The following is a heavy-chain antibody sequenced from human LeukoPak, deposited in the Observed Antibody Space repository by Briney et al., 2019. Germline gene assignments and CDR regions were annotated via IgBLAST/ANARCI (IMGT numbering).Heavy chain of an antibody. CDR1: GYTFTGYY. V-gene: IGHV1-2*02. CDR3: ARRSYPVGADAFDI. J-gene: IGHJ3*02. Sequence: ASVKVSCKASGYTFTGYYMHWVRQAPGQGLEWMGWINPNSGGTNYAQKFQGRVTMTRDTSISTAYMELSRLRSDDTAVYYCARRSYPVGADAFDIWGQGTMVTVSS. D-gene: IGHD1-26*01. CDR2: INPNSGGT.